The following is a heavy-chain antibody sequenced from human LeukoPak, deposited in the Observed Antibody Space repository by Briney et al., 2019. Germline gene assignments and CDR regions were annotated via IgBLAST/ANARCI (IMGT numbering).Heavy chain of an antibody. V-gene: IGHV1-46*01. Sequence: ASVKVSCKASGYTFTSYYMHWVRQAPGQGLEWMGIINPSGGSTSYAQKFQGRVTMTRDTSTNTVYMELSSLRSEDTAVYYCAREASSVTTFVERWFDPWGQGTLVTVSS. CDR1: GYTFTSYY. D-gene: IGHD4-17*01. J-gene: IGHJ5*02. CDR3: AREASSVTTFVERWFDP. CDR2: INPSGGST.